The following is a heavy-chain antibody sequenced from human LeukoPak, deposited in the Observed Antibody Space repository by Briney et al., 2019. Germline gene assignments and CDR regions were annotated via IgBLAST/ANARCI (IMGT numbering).Heavy chain of an antibody. V-gene: IGHV3-21*01. J-gene: IGHJ4*02. D-gene: IGHD6-19*01. CDR3: ASVGQHWLGEALFDY. Sequence: PGGSLRLSCAASGFTFSSYSMNWVRQAPGKGLEWVSSISSSSSYIYYADSVKGRFTISRDNAKNSLYLQMNSLRAEDTAVYYCASVGQHWLGEALFDYWGQGTLVTVSS. CDR2: ISSSSSYI. CDR1: GFTFSSYS.